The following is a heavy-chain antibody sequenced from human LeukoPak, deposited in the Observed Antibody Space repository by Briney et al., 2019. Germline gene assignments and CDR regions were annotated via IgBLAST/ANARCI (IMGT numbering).Heavy chain of an antibody. V-gene: IGHV3-30-3*01. CDR3: ARDRGGWKGPYYYYGMDV. J-gene: IGHJ6*02. Sequence: QTGGSLRLSCAASGFTFSSYAMHWVRQAPGKGLEWVAVISYGGSNKYYADSVKGRFTISRDNSKNTLYLQMNSLRAEDTAVYYCARDRGGWKGPYYYYGMDVWGQGTTVTVSS. CDR2: ISYGGSNK. CDR1: GFTFSSYA. D-gene: IGHD1-1*01.